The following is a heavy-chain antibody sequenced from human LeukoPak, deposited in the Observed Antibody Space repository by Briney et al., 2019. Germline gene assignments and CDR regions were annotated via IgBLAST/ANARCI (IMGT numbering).Heavy chain of an antibody. D-gene: IGHD5-24*01. V-gene: IGHV5-51*01. Sequence: GESLKISCKGSGYSFPSYWIGWVRQIPGKGLEWMGIVYPGDSDTRYSPSFQGPVTISADKSISTAYLQWSSLKASDTAMYYCARQDGYVRYYFVYWGQGTLGSVSS. CDR2: VYPGDSDT. J-gene: IGHJ4*02. CDR3: ARQDGYVRYYFVY. CDR1: GYSFPSYW.